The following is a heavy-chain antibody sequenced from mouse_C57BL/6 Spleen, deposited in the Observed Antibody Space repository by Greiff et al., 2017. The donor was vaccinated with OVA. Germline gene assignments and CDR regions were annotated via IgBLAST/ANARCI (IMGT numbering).Heavy chain of an antibody. D-gene: IGHD2-2*01. J-gene: IGHJ4*01. CDR3: ARAGYPYALDY. CDR1: GYSFTSYW. V-gene: IGHV1-52*01. CDR2: IDPSDSET. Sequence: VQLQQPGPELVRPGSSVKLSCKASGYSFTSYWMHWVKQSPIHGLEWIGNIDPSDSETHYNHKFKDKATLTKYKSSSTAYMQLSSLTSDDSAVYYCARAGYPYALDYWGQGTSVTVSS.